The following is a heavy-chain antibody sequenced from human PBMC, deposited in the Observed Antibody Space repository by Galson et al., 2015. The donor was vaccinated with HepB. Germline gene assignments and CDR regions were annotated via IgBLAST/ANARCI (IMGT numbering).Heavy chain of an antibody. CDR3: ARGQSIYGSGSYYIDGGYYFDY. Sequence: SVKVSCKASGYTFTSYGISWVRQAPGQGLEWMGWISAYNGNTNYAQKLQGRVTMTTDTSTSTAYMELRSLRSDDTAVYYCARGQSIYGSGSYYIDGGYYFDYWGQGTLVTVSS. CDR2: ISAYNGNT. D-gene: IGHD3-10*01. V-gene: IGHV1-18*04. CDR1: GYTFTSYG. J-gene: IGHJ4*02.